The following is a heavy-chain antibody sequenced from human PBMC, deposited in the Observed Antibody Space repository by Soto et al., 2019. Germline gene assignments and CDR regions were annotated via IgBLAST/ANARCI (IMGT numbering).Heavy chain of an antibody. J-gene: IGHJ5*02. V-gene: IGHV1-18*01. D-gene: IGHD6-19*01. CDR1: GYTFTSYG. CDR3: ARGPRSGWYKGWFDP. Sequence: ASVKVSCKASGYTFTSYGISWVRQAPGQGLEWMGWISAYNGNTNYAQKLQGRVTMTTDTSTSTAYMELRSLRSDDTAVYYCARGPRSGWYKGWFDPWDQGTLFSVSS. CDR2: ISAYNGNT.